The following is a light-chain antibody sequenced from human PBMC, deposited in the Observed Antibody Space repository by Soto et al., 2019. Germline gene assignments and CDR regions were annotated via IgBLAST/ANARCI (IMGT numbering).Light chain of an antibody. CDR2: GTS. CDR1: QSVGSSY. J-gene: IGKJ4*01. Sequence: EVVLTQSPGTLSLSPGERATLSCRASQSVGSSYLAWYQQKPGQAPRVLIYGTSSRATGIPARFSGSGSGTDFTLTISSLEPEDFAVYYCQQRSNWPLTFGGGTKVDIK. V-gene: IGKV3D-20*02. CDR3: QQRSNWPLT.